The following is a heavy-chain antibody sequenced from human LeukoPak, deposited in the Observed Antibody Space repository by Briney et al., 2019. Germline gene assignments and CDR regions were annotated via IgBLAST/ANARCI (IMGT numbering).Heavy chain of an antibody. CDR1: GGTFSSYA. Sequence: SVKVSCKASGGTFSSYAISWVRQAPGQGLEWMGGIIPIFGTANYAQKFQGRVTITADKSTSTAYMELSSLRSEDTAVYYCASSNGYSSGWYLPITDYWGQGTLVTVST. D-gene: IGHD6-19*01. CDR2: IIPIFGTA. CDR3: ASSNGYSSGWYLPITDY. J-gene: IGHJ4*02. V-gene: IGHV1-69*06.